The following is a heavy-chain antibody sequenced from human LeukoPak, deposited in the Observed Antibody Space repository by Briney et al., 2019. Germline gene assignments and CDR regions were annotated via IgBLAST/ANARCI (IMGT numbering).Heavy chain of an antibody. CDR3: ARRRPRSYSSSSSHFDY. J-gene: IGHJ4*02. D-gene: IGHD6-6*01. Sequence: SETLSLTCAVYGGSFSGYYWSWVRQPPGKGLEWIGEINHSGSTNYNPSLKSRVTISVDTSKNQFSLKLSSVTAADTAVYYCARRRPRSYSSSSSHFDYWGQGTLVTVSS. V-gene: IGHV4-34*01. CDR1: GGSFSGYY. CDR2: INHSGST.